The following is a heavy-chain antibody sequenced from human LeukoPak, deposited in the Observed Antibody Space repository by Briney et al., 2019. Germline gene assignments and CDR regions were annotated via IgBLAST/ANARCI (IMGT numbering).Heavy chain of an antibody. CDR3: AGTYSLYDPFDI. CDR1: NYSISSGYY. Sequence: KASETLSLTCTVSNYSISSGYYWAWIRQPPGKGLEWIGNTYHSGNTYYNPSLKSRVSLSVDTSENQFSLKLSSVTAADTAVYYCAGTYSLYDPFDIWGQGTMVTVSS. CDR2: TYHSGNT. V-gene: IGHV4-38-2*02. D-gene: IGHD6-13*01. J-gene: IGHJ3*02.